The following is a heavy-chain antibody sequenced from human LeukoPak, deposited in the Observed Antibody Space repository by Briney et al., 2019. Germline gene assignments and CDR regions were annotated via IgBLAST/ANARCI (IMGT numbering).Heavy chain of an antibody. Sequence: GGSLRLSCAASGFTFSSYWMHWVRQAPGKGLVWVSRINSDGSSTSYADSVKGRFTTSRDNAKNTLYLQMNSLRAEDTAVYYCASPTIFGVVIYYWGQGTLVTVSS. J-gene: IGHJ4*02. D-gene: IGHD3-3*01. CDR2: INSDGSST. CDR1: GFTFSSYW. CDR3: ASPTIFGVVIYY. V-gene: IGHV3-74*01.